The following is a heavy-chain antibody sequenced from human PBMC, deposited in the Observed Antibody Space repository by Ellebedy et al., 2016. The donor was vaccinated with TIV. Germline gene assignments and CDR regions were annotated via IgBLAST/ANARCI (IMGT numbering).Heavy chain of an antibody. D-gene: IGHD5-12*01. CDR1: GYSFTSYW. J-gene: IGHJ4*02. CDR3: ARHCGYSGYDYCFDH. CDR2: TNPDDRET. V-gene: IGHV5-51*01. Sequence: PGGSLRLSCKGSGYSFTSYWIGWVRQMPGKGLEWVGLTNPDDRETRYSPSFQGQVTISADKSINTAYMQWSSLKASDSAMYYCARHCGYSGYDYCFDHWGKGTLVTVSS.